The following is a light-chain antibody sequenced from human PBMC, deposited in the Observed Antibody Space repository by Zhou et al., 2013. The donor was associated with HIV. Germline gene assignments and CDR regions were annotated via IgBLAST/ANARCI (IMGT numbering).Light chain of an antibody. CDR2: DSS. CDR3: QQRSNWPPRYT. CDR1: QTIRNQ. V-gene: IGKV3-11*01. Sequence: EIVLTQSPATLSLSPGERATLFCRASQTIRNQLVWYQQKPGQAPRLLIYDSSNRATGIPARFSGSGSGTDFTLTISSLEPEDFAVYYCQQRSNWPPRYTFGQGTKLEIK. J-gene: IGKJ2*01.